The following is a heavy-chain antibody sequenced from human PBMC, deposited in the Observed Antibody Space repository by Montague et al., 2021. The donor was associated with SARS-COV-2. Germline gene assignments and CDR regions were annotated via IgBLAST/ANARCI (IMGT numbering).Heavy chain of an antibody. CDR2: IHHGGST. CDR1: GGSFSTHS. D-gene: IGHD3-10*01. V-gene: IGHV4-34*01. J-gene: IGHJ6*03. Sequence: SETLSLTCAVHGGSFSTHSWNWIRQPPGKGLEWIGEIHHGGSTNYNPSLKSRVTISADTSKNQFPLKLTSVAAADTAVYYCARLGDGVVPSPILGVGPYYSYYYMDVWGKGTTVTVSS. CDR3: ARLGDGVVPSPILGVGPYYSYYYMDV.